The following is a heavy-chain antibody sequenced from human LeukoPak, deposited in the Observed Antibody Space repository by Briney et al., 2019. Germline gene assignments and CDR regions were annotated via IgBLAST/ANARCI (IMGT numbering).Heavy chain of an antibody. V-gene: IGHV4-59*01. Sequence: KPSETLSLTCTVSGGSISSYYWGWIRQPPGKGLEWIGYIYYSGSTNYNPSLKSRVTISVDTSKNQFSLKLSSVTAADTAVYYCARVEYSSSWHFDYWGQGTLVTVSS. CDR1: GGSISSYY. CDR2: IYYSGST. CDR3: ARVEYSSSWHFDY. J-gene: IGHJ4*02. D-gene: IGHD6-13*01.